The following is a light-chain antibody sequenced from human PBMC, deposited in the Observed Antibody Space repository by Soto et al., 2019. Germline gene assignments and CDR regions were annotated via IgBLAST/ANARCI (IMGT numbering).Light chain of an antibody. Sequence: EIVMTQSPATLSVSPGERATLSCRASQSVNSNYVAWYQQKPGQAPRLLIYGISKRATDIPDRFSGSGSGTAFTLPTSSLQPEDFSTDYSQQQGQWPITFGQGTRLEIK. CDR2: GIS. CDR3: QQQGQWPIT. V-gene: IGKV3D-15*01. J-gene: IGKJ5*01. CDR1: QSVNSN.